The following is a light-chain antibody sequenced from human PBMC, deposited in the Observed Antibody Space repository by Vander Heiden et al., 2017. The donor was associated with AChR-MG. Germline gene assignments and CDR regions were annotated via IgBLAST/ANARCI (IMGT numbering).Light chain of an antibody. Sequence: DVVMTQSPLSLSVTLGQPASISCRSSQSLVHSDGNTYLNWFQQRPGQSPRRLIYKVSSRDSGVPDRFSGSGSGTDFTLKISRVEAEDVGVYYCMQGTHWPLTFGPGTKVDIK. CDR2: KVS. CDR1: QSLVHSDGNTY. CDR3: MQGTHWPLT. J-gene: IGKJ3*01. V-gene: IGKV2-30*02.